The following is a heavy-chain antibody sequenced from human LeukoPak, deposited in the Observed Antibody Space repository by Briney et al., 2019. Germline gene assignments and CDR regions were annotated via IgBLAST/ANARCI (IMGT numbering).Heavy chain of an antibody. V-gene: IGHV4-38-2*02. CDR1: GYSISSGFF. D-gene: IGHD3-16*01. J-gene: IGHJ4*02. CDR2: IFHSGTT. CDR3: ARGPRPFTD. Sequence: SETLSLTCSVSGYSISSGFFWGWIRQPPGKGLEWIGNIFHSGTTFYNTSLKSRVAISVDTSKNQFSLKLSSVTAAVTAVYYCARGPRPFTDWGQGIMVTVSS.